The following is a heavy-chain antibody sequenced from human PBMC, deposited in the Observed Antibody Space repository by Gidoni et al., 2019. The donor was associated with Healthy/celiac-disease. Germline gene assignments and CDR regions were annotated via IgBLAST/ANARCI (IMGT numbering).Heavy chain of an antibody. CDR3: ARGPERDYYYYGMDV. CDR2: IIHILVIA. CDR1: GGTVSSYA. J-gene: IGHJ6*02. Sequence: QVQLVQSGAEVKKPGSSVKVYCKASGGTVSSYAISWVRQAPGQGLEWMGRIIHILVIANYSQTFQARVTLTADKSTSTASMELSSLRSEATAVYYCARGPERDYYYYGMDVWGQGTTVTVSS. V-gene: IGHV1-69*09.